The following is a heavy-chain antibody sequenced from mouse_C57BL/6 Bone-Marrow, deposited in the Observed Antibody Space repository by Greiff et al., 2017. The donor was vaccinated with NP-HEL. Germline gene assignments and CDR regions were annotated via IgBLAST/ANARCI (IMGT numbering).Heavy chain of an antibody. J-gene: IGHJ3*01. CDR3: ARHDGYYPAWCAY. D-gene: IGHD2-3*01. V-gene: IGHV5-6*01. CDR2: ISSGGSYT. CDR1: GFTFSSYG. Sequence: EVQLVESGGDLVKPGGSLKLSCAASGFTFSSYGMSWVRQTPDKRLEWVATISSGGSYTYSLDSVKGRFTISRDKAKNTLYLQMSSLKSEDTAMDYCARHDGYYPAWCAYWGQGTLVTVSA.